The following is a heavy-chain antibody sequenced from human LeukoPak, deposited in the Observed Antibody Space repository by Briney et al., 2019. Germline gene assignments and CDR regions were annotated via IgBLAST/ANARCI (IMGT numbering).Heavy chain of an antibody. CDR3: AREDYADSRGYYSSGDY. D-gene: IGHD3-22*01. CDR1: GFTISNYY. CDR2: IFSGGTI. Sequence: GGSLRLSCAASGFTISNYYMSWVRQAPGKGLEWLSAIFSGGTIYYADAVKGRFTISRDNSENTLYLQMNSLRVEDTAIYYCAREDYADSRGYYSSGDYWGQGTLVTVSS. J-gene: IGHJ4*02. V-gene: IGHV3-66*01.